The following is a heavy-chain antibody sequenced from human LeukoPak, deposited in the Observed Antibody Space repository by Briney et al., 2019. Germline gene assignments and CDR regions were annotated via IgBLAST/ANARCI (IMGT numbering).Heavy chain of an antibody. Sequence: ESLKISCKGSGYIFTSYWIGWVRQMPGKGLEWMGIIYPGDSHTTYSPSFQGQVTISADKSISTAYLQWSSLKASDTAMYYCASANIVATKNAFDIWGQGTMVTVSS. J-gene: IGHJ3*02. V-gene: IGHV5-51*01. CDR3: ASANIVATKNAFDI. CDR2: IYPGDSHT. CDR1: GYIFTSYW. D-gene: IGHD5-12*01.